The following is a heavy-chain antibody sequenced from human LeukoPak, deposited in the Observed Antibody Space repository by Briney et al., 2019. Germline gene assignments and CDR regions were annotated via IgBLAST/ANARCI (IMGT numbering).Heavy chain of an antibody. D-gene: IGHD3-10*01. Sequence: PSETLSLTCTVSGGSISSYYWSWIRQPPGKGLEWIGYIYYSGSTYYNPSLKSRVTISVDTSKNQFSLKLSSVTAADTAVYYCAGGLLWFGEDWGQGTLVTVSS. CDR2: IYYSGST. CDR3: AGGLLWFGED. CDR1: GGSISSYY. V-gene: IGHV4-59*06. J-gene: IGHJ4*02.